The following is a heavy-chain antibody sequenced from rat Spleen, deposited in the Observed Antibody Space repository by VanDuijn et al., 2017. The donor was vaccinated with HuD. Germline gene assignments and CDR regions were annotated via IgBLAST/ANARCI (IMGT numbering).Heavy chain of an antibody. J-gene: IGHJ2*01. CDR1: GFSLTSYN. V-gene: IGHV2-30*01. CDR2: IWTGEST. CDR3: TRERVPGYNYYFDY. D-gene: IGHD1-4*01. Sequence: QVQLKESGPGLVQPSQTLSLTCTVSGFSLTSYNVHWVRQPTGKGLEWMGMIWTGESTDYNSALKSRLSITRDTSESQVFLKMNSLQTEDTAIYFCTRERVPGYNYYFDYWGQGVMVTVSS.